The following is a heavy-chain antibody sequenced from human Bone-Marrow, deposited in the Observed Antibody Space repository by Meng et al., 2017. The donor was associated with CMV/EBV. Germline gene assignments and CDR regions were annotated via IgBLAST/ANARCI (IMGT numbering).Heavy chain of an antibody. J-gene: IGHJ6*02. V-gene: IGHV1-18*01. CDR1: GYTFTSYG. Sequence: ASVKVSCKASGYTFTSYGISWVRQAPGQGLEWMGWISAYNGNTNYAQKLQGRVTMTTDTSTSTAYMELSSLRSEDTAVYYCARGGYDFWSGPGGMDVWGQGTTVTVSS. D-gene: IGHD3-3*01. CDR2: ISAYNGNT. CDR3: ARGGYDFWSGPGGMDV.